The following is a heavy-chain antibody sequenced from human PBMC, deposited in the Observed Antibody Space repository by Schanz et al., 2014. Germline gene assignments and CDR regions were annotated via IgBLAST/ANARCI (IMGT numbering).Heavy chain of an antibody. Sequence: QVQLQESGPGLVKPSQTLSLTCAVSGGSISSGGYSWNWIRQPPGKGLEWIVYIYYSGSTYYNPSLKGRVTISVDTPKNQFSLKLSSVTAADTAVYYCARGGRTTYNYYYGMDVWGQGTTVTVSS. CDR2: IYYSGST. D-gene: IGHD1-1*01. CDR3: ARGGRTTYNYYYGMDV. CDR1: GGSISSGGYS. J-gene: IGHJ6*02. V-gene: IGHV4-30-4*07.